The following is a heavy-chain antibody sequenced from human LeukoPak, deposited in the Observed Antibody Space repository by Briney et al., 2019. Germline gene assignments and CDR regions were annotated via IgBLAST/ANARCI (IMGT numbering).Heavy chain of an antibody. Sequence: ASVKVSCKASGYTFIGYYMHWLRQAPGQGLEWMGWINPNSGDTNSAQKFQGRVTMTRDTSISTAYMELSRLKSDDTAVYYCARASGYSYGSGSYYAFDYWGQGTLVTVSS. CDR2: INPNSGDT. J-gene: IGHJ4*02. V-gene: IGHV1-2*02. D-gene: IGHD3-10*01. CDR1: GYTFIGYY. CDR3: ARASGYSYGSGSYYAFDY.